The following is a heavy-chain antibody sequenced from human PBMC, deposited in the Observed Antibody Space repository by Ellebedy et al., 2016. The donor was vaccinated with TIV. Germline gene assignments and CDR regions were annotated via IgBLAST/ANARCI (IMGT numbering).Heavy chain of an antibody. CDR1: GGSISSHY. CDR3: ARSLAASDKVTYYFGMDV. V-gene: IGHV4-59*11. D-gene: IGHD6-13*01. J-gene: IGHJ6*02. CDR2: IYYSGST. Sequence: SETLSLXXTVSGGSISSHYWSWIRQPPGKGLEWIGYIYYSGSTNYNPSLKSRVTISVDTSKNQFSLKLSSVTAADTAVYYCARSLAASDKVTYYFGMDVWGRGTTVTVSS.